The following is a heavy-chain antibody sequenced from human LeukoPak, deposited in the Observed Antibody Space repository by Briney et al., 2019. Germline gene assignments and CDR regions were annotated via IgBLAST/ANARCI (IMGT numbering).Heavy chain of an antibody. CDR3: VRTMITVTRFDY. CDR1: GFTFSTYE. V-gene: IGHV3-48*03. Sequence: GGSLRLSCAASGFTFSTYEMNWVRQAPGKGLEWVSYISSSGNTIYYGDSVKGRFTTSRDNANNSLYLQMNGLRAEDTAVYYCVRTMITVTRFDYWGQGTLVTVSS. J-gene: IGHJ4*02. D-gene: IGHD4-17*01. CDR2: ISSSGNTI.